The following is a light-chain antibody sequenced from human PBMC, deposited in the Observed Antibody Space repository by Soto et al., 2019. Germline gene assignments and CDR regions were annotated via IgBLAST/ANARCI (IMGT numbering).Light chain of an antibody. V-gene: IGKV2-28*01. Sequence: DIVMTQSPLSLPVTPGEPASISCRSSQSLLQSNGYTYLDWYLQKPGQSPQLLIYLGSNRASGVPDRFSGSGSGTDFTLNISRVEAEDVGVYYCMQALQTPLFGQGTRLEIK. CDR3: MQALQTPL. J-gene: IGKJ5*01. CDR1: QSLLQSNGYTY. CDR2: LGS.